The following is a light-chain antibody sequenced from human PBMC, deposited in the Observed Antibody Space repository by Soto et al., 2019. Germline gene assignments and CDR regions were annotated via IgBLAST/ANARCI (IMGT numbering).Light chain of an antibody. J-gene: IGKJ2*01. Sequence: IGVNQSPPTVSVSVGDRGTIACGAGQTISTCIAWSQQTTGKAPNLLVYDASTLQSGVASRFSGSASWTEFTRITSGLQPHHSATYNSLQYTITNTPGRFCQVTK. CDR2: DAS. CDR3: LQYTITNTPGR. CDR1: QTISTC. V-gene: IGKV1-5*01.